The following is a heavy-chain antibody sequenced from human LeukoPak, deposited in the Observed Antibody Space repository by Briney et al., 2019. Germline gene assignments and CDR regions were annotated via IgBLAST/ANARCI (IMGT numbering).Heavy chain of an antibody. CDR2: ISYDGSNK. CDR1: GFTFSSYG. J-gene: IGHJ6*03. Sequence: GRSLRLSCAASGFTFSSYGIHWVRQAPGKGLEWVAVISYDGSNKYYADSVKGRFTISRDNSKNTLYLQMNSLRAEDTAVYYCAKVGAIYYYYYYMDVWGKGTTVTVSS. CDR3: AKVGAIYYYYYYMDV. V-gene: IGHV3-30*18. D-gene: IGHD1-26*01.